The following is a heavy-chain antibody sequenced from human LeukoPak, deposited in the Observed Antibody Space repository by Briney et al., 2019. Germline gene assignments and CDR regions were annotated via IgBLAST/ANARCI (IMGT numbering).Heavy chain of an antibody. D-gene: IGHD6-13*01. J-gene: IGHJ4*02. Sequence: SVKVSCKASGGTFSSYAISWLRQAPGQGLEWMGGIIPIFGTANYAQKFQGRVTITTDESTSTAYMELSSLRSEDTAVYYCARVSIAAAGTLDYWGQGTLVTVSS. V-gene: IGHV1-69*05. CDR2: IIPIFGTA. CDR1: GGTFSSYA. CDR3: ARVSIAAAGTLDY.